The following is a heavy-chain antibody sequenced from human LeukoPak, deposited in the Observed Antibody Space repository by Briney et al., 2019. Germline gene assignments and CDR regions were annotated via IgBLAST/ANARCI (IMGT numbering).Heavy chain of an antibody. J-gene: IGHJ4*02. CDR2: IYTSGST. CDR3: AREYDFWSGYLGY. D-gene: IGHD3-3*01. Sequence: SETLSLTCTVSGGSISSGSYYWSWIRQPAGKGLEWIGRIYTSGSTNYNPSLKSRVTISVDTSKNQFSLKLSSVTAADTAVYYCAREYDFWSGYLGYWGQGTLVTVSS. V-gene: IGHV4-61*02. CDR1: GGSISSGSYY.